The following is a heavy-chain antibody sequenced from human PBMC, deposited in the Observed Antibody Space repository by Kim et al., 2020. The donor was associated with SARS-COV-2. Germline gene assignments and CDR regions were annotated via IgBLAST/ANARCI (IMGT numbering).Heavy chain of an antibody. CDR3: ARDKMATITSCFDY. CDR2: ISYDGSNK. J-gene: IGHJ4*02. V-gene: IGHV3-33*05. Sequence: GGSLRLSCAASGFTFSSYGMHWVRQAPGKGLEWVAVISYDGSNKYYADSVKGRFTISRDNSKNTLYLQMNSLRAEDTAVYYCARDKMATITSCFDYWGQGTLVTVSS. CDR1: GFTFSSYG. D-gene: IGHD5-12*01.